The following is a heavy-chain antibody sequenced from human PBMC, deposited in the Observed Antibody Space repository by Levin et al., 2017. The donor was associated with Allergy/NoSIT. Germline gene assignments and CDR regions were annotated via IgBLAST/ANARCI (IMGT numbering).Heavy chain of an antibody. Sequence: ASVKVSCKVSGHSLRELSMHWVRQAPGKGLEWMGGYDPEDGEPNYAQKFHGRVTMTEDPSTDTGYMELTSLRSEDTAVYFCTTKFTEWPPRPFDNWGQGTLVTVSS. CDR1: GHSLRELS. D-gene: IGHD3-3*01. CDR2: YDPEDGEP. CDR3: TTKFTEWPPRPFDN. J-gene: IGHJ4*02. V-gene: IGHV1-24*01.